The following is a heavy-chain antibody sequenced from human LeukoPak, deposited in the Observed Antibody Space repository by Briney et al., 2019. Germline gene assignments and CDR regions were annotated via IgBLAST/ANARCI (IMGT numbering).Heavy chain of an antibody. V-gene: IGHV4-39*01. D-gene: IGHD1-26*01. Sequence: KSSETLSLTCTVSGGSISSSSYYWGWIRQPPGKGLEWIGSIYYSGSTYYNPSLKSRVTISVDTSKNQFSLKLSSVTAADTAVYYCARGRVGATTTWFDPWGQGTLVTVSS. CDR1: GGSISSSSYY. CDR3: ARGRVGATTTWFDP. CDR2: IYYSGST. J-gene: IGHJ5*02.